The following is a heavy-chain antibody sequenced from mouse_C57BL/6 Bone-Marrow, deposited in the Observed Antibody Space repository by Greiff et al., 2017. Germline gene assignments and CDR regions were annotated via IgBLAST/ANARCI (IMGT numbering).Heavy chain of an antibody. Sequence: QVQLKESGAELARPGASVKLSCKASGYTFTSYGISWVKQRTGQGLEWIGEIYPRSGNTYYNEKFKGKATLTADKSSSTAYMELRRLTSEDAAVYFCARDGDQYDVDYWGQGPTLTGTS. J-gene: IGHJ2*01. D-gene: IGHD2-14*01. CDR2: IYPRSGNT. V-gene: IGHV1-81*01. CDR1: GYTFTSYG. CDR3: ARDGDQYDVDY.